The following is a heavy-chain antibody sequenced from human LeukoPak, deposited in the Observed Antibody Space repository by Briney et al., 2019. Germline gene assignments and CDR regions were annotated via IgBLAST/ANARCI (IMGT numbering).Heavy chain of an antibody. CDR2: VNGNGGST. CDR1: GFSFSTYA. J-gene: IGHJ4*02. V-gene: IGHV3-23*01. CDR3: AKSLYGGCDY. D-gene: IGHD3-16*02. Sequence: GGSLRLSWAASGFSFSTYAMSWVRQAPGKGMEWVSGVNGNGGSTSYADSVKGRFTIFRDNSKNTVYLQMNSLRVEDTAVYYCAKSLYGGCDYWGQGTVVTVSS.